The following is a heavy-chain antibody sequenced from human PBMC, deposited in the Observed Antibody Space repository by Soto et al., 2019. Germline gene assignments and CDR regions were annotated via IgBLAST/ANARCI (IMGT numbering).Heavy chain of an antibody. CDR1: GYSFISYD. V-gene: IGHV1-8*01. CDR3: ARELRGFDP. Sequence: QVQLVQSGAEVKKPGASVKVSCKASGYSFISYDIDWVRQATGQGLEWMGWMNPNSGSTGYAQKSXDRVTMTRTTPTTTSYIELSSRRSEDTTVYYCARELRGFDPWGQGTRVTVPS. CDR2: MNPNSGST. D-gene: IGHD1-7*01. J-gene: IGHJ5*02.